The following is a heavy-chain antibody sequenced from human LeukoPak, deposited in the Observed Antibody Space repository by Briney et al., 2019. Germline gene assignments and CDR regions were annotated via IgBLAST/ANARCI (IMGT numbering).Heavy chain of an antibody. D-gene: IGHD3-10*01. J-gene: IGHJ6*04. Sequence: ASVKVSCKASGGTFSSYAISWVRQAPGQGLEWIGGIIPIFGTANYAQKFQGRVTITADKSTSTAYMVLSSLRSEDTAVYYCARDSAANYYGSGSYYYGMDVWGKGTTVTVSS. V-gene: IGHV1-69*06. CDR1: GGTFSSYA. CDR3: ARDSAANYYGSGSYYYGMDV. CDR2: IIPIFGTA.